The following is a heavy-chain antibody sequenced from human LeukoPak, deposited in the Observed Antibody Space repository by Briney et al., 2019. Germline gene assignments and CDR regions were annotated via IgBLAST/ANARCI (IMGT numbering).Heavy chain of an antibody. Sequence: PGGSLRLSCAASGFTFSSYGMHWVRQAPGKGLEWVAFIRYDGSNKYYADSVKGRFTISRDNSKNTLYLQMNSLRAEDTAVYYCAKAPSYSYGSGSYRFDYWGQGTLVTVSS. V-gene: IGHV3-30*02. CDR1: GFTFSSYG. CDR3: AKAPSYSYGSGSYRFDY. CDR2: IRYDGSNK. J-gene: IGHJ4*02. D-gene: IGHD3-10*01.